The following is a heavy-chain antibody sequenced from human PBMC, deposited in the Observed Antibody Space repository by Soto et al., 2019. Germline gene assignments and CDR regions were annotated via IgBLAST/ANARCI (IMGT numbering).Heavy chain of an antibody. CDR2: TSFDASEN. V-gene: IGHV3-30*04. CDR3: ARDLGGYVHLWDKSNY. D-gene: IGHD5-12*01. Sequence: QVQLVESGGGVVQPGASLRLSCAASGFRFSGFAMHWVRQAPGKRLEWVAVTSFDASENFYVDSVKGRFSISRDDSHNTVFLQMNGLRPEDTGIYYCARDLGGYVHLWDKSNYWGQGTLVNVSS. CDR1: GFRFSGFA. J-gene: IGHJ4*02.